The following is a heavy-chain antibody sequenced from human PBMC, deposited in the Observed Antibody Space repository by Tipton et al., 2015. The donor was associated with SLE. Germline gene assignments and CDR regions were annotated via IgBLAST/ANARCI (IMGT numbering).Heavy chain of an antibody. V-gene: IGHV1-46*01. Sequence: QSGAEVKKPGASVRISCKASGFTFTMYYFHWVRQAPGQGLEWMGVINPSGGSTTYAQRFQGRVTMTRDTSTSTVYMELSGLRSEDTAVYYCARVRYYYDSGAYYPLPFDYWGQGTLVSVSS. CDR2: INPSGGST. CDR3: ARVRYYYDSGAYYPLPFDY. CDR1: GFTFTMYY. D-gene: IGHD3-22*01. J-gene: IGHJ4*02.